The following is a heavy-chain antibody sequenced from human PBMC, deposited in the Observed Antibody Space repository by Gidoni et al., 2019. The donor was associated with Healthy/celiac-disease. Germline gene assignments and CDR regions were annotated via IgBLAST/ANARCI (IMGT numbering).Heavy chain of an antibody. J-gene: IGHJ4*02. Sequence: QVRLVQSGAEVTKPGSSVMVSCKASGGTFSSYAISWVRQAAGPGLEWMGGIIPIFGTANYAQKFQGRVTITAEESTSTAYMVLSSLRSADTAVYYCARVERGNFDYWGQGTLVTVSS. CDR1: GGTFSSYA. CDR3: ARVERGNFDY. V-gene: IGHV1-69*01. CDR2: IIPIFGTA. D-gene: IGHD3-16*01.